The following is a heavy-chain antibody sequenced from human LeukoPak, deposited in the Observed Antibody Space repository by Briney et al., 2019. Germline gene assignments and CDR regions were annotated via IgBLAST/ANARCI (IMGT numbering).Heavy chain of an antibody. Sequence: SETLSLTCTVSGGSISSYYWSWIRQPPGKGLEWIGYIYYSGSTNYNPSLKSRVTISVDTSKNQFSLKLSSVTAADTAVYYCARVALASMVRGVERGFDYWGQGTLVTVSS. CDR1: GGSISSYY. D-gene: IGHD3-10*01. J-gene: IGHJ4*02. CDR3: ARVALASMVRGVERGFDY. V-gene: IGHV4-59*01. CDR2: IYYSGST.